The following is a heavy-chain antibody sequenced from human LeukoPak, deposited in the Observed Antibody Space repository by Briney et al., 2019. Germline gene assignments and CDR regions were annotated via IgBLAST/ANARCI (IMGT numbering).Heavy chain of an antibody. CDR1: GFTFSSYE. D-gene: IGHD3-22*01. CDR3: AREPRAYYDSSGYLFDI. J-gene: IGHJ3*02. V-gene: IGHV3-48*03. CDR2: ISSSGSTI. Sequence: GGSLRLSCAASGFTFSSYEMNWVRQAPGKWLEWVSYISSSGSTIYYADSVKGRFTISRDNAKNSLYLQMNSLRAEDTAVYYCAREPRAYYDSSGYLFDIWGQGTMVTVSS.